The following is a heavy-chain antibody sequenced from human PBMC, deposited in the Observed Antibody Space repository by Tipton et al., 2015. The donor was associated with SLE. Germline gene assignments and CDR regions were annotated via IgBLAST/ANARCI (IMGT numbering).Heavy chain of an antibody. CDR2: IYHTGNT. CDR3: ARHRRITLLRGLILPY. J-gene: IGHJ4*02. D-gene: IGHD3-10*01. CDR1: GGSISRGDYY. Sequence: TLSLTCTVSGGSISRGDYYWNWIRQHPGKGLEWIGYIYHTGNTNYNPSLKSRVTISVDTSKNQFSLRLNSVTAADTAVYYCARHRRITLLRGLILPYWGQGTPVTVSS. V-gene: IGHV4-31*03.